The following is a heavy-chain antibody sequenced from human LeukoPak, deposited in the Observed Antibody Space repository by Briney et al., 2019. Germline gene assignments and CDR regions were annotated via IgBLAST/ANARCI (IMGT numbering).Heavy chain of an antibody. CDR3: ASEGIAAAGNN. Sequence: GGSLRLSCAASGFTFSSYSMNWVRQAPGKGLEWVSSISSSSSYIYYADSVKGRFTISRDNAKNSLYLQMNSLRAEDTAVYYCASEGIAAAGNNWGQGTLVTVSS. CDR2: ISSSSSYI. CDR1: GFTFSSYS. V-gene: IGHV3-21*01. D-gene: IGHD6-13*01. J-gene: IGHJ4*02.